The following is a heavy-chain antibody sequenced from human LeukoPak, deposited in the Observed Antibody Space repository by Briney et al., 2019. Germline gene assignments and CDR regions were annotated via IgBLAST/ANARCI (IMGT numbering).Heavy chain of an antibody. J-gene: IGHJ6*03. Sequence: SETLSLTCAVYGGSFSGYYWNWIRQPPGKGLEWIGEINQSGSTNYNPSLKSRVTISVDTSKKRFSLKLSPVTAADTAVYYCAAGCSSTSCYWYYYTDVWGKGTTVTVSS. CDR1: GGSFSGYY. V-gene: IGHV4-34*01. CDR3: AAGCSSTSCYWYYYTDV. D-gene: IGHD2-2*01. CDR2: INQSGST.